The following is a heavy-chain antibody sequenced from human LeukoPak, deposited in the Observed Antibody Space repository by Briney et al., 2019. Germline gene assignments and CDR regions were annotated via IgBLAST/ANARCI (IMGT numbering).Heavy chain of an antibody. CDR2: ISGSGDST. D-gene: IGHD3-10*01. V-gene: IGHV3-23*01. J-gene: IGHJ4*02. CDR1: GFSFSSCA. Sequence: GGSLRLSCAASGFSFSSCAMSWVRQAPGKGLEWVSGISGSGDSTDYADSVKGRFTISRDNSKNTLYLQMDSLRAEDTAVYYCARDYYYGSDYWGQGTLVTVSS. CDR3: ARDYYYGSDY.